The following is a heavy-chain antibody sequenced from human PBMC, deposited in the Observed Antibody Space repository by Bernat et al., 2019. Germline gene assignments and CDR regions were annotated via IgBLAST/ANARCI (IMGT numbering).Heavy chain of an antibody. J-gene: IGHJ6*02. CDR2: IKSKTDGGTT. D-gene: IGHD2-15*01. CDR3: TTDLGYCSGGSCYSGMDV. V-gene: IGHV3-15*07. Sequence: EVQLLESGGGLVQPGGSLRLSCAASGFTFSNAWMNWVRQAPGKGLEWVGRIKSKTDGGTTDYAAPVKGRFTISRDDSKNTLYLQMNSLKTEDTAVYYCTTDLGYCSGGSCYSGMDVWGQGTTVTVSS. CDR1: GFTFSNAW.